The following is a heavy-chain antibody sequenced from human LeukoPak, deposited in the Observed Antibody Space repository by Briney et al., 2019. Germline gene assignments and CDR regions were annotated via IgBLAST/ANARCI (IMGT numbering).Heavy chain of an antibody. CDR1: GFTFSSYG. V-gene: IGHV3-74*01. CDR2: INSDGRST. Sequence: GGSLRLFCAASGFTFSSYGMSWVRQAPGKGLECVSRINSDGRSTSYADSVKGRFTISRDNAKNTLYPQMNSLRAEDTAVYYCARDFGTEYYFDYWGQGTLVTVSS. J-gene: IGHJ4*02. CDR3: ARDFGTEYYFDY. D-gene: IGHD3-10*01.